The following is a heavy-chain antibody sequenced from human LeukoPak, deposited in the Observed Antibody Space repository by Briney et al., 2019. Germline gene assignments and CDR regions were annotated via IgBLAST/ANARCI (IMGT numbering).Heavy chain of an antibody. V-gene: IGHV3-74*01. Sequence: PGGSLRLSCAASGFTFSSYSINWVRQAPGKGLVWVSRIASDGSSTTYAGSVKGRFSISRDNAKNTLYLQMNSLRVEDTAVYYCARGRPHGNDYWGQGTLVTVSS. D-gene: IGHD4-23*01. CDR1: GFTFSSYS. J-gene: IGHJ4*02. CDR3: ARGRPHGNDY. CDR2: IASDGSST.